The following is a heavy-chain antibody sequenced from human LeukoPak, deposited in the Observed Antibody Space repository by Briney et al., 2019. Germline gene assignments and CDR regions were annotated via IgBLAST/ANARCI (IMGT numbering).Heavy chain of an antibody. V-gene: IGHV4-59*08. CDR2: IYYSGST. D-gene: IGHD6-13*01. CDR3: ARQPIAGDWFDP. Sequence: SETLSLTCTVSGGSISSYYWSWIRQPPGKGLEWIGYIYYSGSTNYNPSLKSRVTISVDTSENQFSLKLSSVTAADTAVYYCARQPIAGDWFDPWGQGTLVTVSS. J-gene: IGHJ5*02. CDR1: GGSISSYY.